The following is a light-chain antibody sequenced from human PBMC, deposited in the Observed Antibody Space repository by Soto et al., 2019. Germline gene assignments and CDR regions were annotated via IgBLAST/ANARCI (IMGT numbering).Light chain of an antibody. CDR1: QSISSW. V-gene: IGKV1-5*01. CDR2: DAS. Sequence: DIQMAQSLSTLSASVGDRVTITCRASQSISSWLAWYQQKPGKAPKLLIYDASSLESGVPSRFSGSGSGTEFTLTISSLQPDDFATYYCQQYNSYSPLTFGGGTKVEIK. J-gene: IGKJ4*01. CDR3: QQYNSYSPLT.